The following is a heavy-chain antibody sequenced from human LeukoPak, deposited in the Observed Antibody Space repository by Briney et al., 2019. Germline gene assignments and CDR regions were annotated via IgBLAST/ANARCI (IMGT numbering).Heavy chain of an antibody. CDR1: GGSISSGGYY. CDR2: IYYSGST. V-gene: IGHV4-31*03. J-gene: IGHJ4*02. Sequence: SETLSLTCTVSGGSISSGGYYWSWIRQHPGKGLEWIGYIYYSGSTYCNPSLKSRVTISVDTSKNQFSLKLSSVTAADTAVYYCSRAYDSTSPVDYWGQGTLVTVSP. D-gene: IGHD3-3*01. CDR3: SRAYDSTSPVDY.